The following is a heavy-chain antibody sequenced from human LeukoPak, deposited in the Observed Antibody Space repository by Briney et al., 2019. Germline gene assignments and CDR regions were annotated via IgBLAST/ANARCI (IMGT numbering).Heavy chain of an antibody. CDR3: ARETGLYFFDY. D-gene: IGHD3/OR15-3a*01. CDR2: IYSGGST. CDR1: GFTVSTNY. V-gene: IGHV3-66*01. Sequence: GGSLRLSCVASGFTVSTNYMSWVRQAPGKGLEWVSVIYSGGSTYYADSVKGRFTISRDNSKNTLYLQMNSLRAEDTAVYYCARETGLYFFDYWGQGTLVTVSS. J-gene: IGHJ4*02.